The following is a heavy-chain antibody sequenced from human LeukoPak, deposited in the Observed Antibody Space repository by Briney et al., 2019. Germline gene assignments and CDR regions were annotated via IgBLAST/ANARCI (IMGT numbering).Heavy chain of an antibody. V-gene: IGHV1-3*04. CDR1: GYTFAKYA. J-gene: IGHJ4*02. D-gene: IGHD2-2*02. CDR3: ATCARNFYCYRFDY. Sequence: GASVKVSCKASGYTFAKYAIHWVRQAPGQGLEWMGWINTYNGDTNYIQKFQGRVTITADESTSTAYMELSSLRSEDTAVYYCATCARNFYCYRFDYWGQGTLVTVSS. CDR2: INTYNGDT.